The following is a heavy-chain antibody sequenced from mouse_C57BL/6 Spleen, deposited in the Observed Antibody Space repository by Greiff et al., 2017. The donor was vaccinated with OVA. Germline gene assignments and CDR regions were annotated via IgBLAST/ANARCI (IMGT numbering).Heavy chain of an antibody. Sequence: EVQVVESEGGLVQPGSSMKLSCTASGFTFSDYYMAWVRQVPEKGLEWVANINYDGSSTYYLDSLKSRFIISRDNAKNILYLQMSSLKSEDTATYYCARGETGTDYYAMDYWGQGTSVTVSS. CDR3: ARGETGTDYYAMDY. D-gene: IGHD4-1*01. CDR1: GFTFSDYY. V-gene: IGHV5-16*01. J-gene: IGHJ4*01. CDR2: INYDGSST.